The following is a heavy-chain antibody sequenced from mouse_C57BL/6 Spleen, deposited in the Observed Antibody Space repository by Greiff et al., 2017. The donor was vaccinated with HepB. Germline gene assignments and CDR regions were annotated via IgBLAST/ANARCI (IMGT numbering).Heavy chain of an antibody. V-gene: IGHV3-6*01. J-gene: IGHJ3*01. CDR1: GYSITSGYY. CDR3: ATGQLRDEFAY. CDR2: ISYDGSN. Sequence: EVKLVESGPGLVKPSQSLSLTCSVTGYSITSGYYWNWIRQFPGNKLEWMGYISYDGSNNYNPSLKNRISITRDTSKNQFFLKLNSVTTEDTATYYCATGQLRDEFAYWGQGTLVTVSA. D-gene: IGHD3-2*02.